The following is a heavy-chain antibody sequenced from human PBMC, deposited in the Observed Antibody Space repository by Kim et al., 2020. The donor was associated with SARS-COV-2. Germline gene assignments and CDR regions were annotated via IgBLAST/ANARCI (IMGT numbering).Heavy chain of an antibody. J-gene: IGHJ3*02. V-gene: IGHV3-33*01. Sequence: GGSLRLSCAASGFTFSSYGMHWVRQAPGKGLEWVAVIWYDGSNKYYADSVKGRFTISRDNSKNTLYLQMNSLRAEDTAVYYCARELRITMVRGVIKAFDIWGQGTMVTVSS. CDR2: IWYDGSNK. CDR3: ARELRITMVRGVIKAFDI. CDR1: GFTFSSYG. D-gene: IGHD3-10*01.